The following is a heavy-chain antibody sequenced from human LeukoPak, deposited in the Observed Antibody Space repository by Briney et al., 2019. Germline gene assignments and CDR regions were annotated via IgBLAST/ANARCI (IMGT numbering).Heavy chain of an antibody. J-gene: IGHJ1*01. CDR2: ISGSSSSI. CDR1: GFTLSGYS. CDR3: ARDYYDSSGFVEYFQH. V-gene: IGHV3-48*02. Sequence: GGSLRLSCAASGFTLSGYSMNWVRQAPGKGLEWVSSISGSSSSIYYADSVKGRFTISRDNAKNSLYLQMNSLRDEDTAVYYCARDYYDSSGFVEYFQHWRQGTLVTVSS. D-gene: IGHD3-22*01.